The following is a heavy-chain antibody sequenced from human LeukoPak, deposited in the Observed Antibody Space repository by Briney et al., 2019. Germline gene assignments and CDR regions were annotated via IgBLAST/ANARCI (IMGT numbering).Heavy chain of an antibody. CDR1: GGSFSGYY. J-gene: IGHJ6*03. D-gene: IGHD5/OR15-5a*01. CDR3: AGARTSTRYYYYYMDV. V-gene: IGHV4-34*01. CDR2: INHSGST. Sequence: SETLSLTCAVYGGSFSGYYWSWIRQPPGKGLEWIGEINHSGSTNYNPSLKSRVTISVDTSKNQFSLKLSSVTAADTAVYYCAGARTSTRYYYYYMDVWGKGTTVTVSS.